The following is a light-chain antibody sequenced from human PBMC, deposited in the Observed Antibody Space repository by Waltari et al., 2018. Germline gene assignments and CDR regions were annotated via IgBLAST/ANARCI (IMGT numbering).Light chain of an antibody. V-gene: IGLV1-40*01. CDR1: RSNIGAGHD. Sequence: QSLLTQPTSVSGAPGQRVTISCTGSRSNIGAGHDVHWYQAFPGTAPKLLIYGNNKRPSGVPDRFSGSKSGSSASLAINGLQAEDEADYYCQSFDSNVRGGVVFGGGTKVTVL. CDR3: QSFDSNVRGGVV. J-gene: IGLJ3*02. CDR2: GNN.